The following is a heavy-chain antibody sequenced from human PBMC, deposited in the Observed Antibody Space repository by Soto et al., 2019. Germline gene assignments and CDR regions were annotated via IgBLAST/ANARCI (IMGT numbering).Heavy chain of an antibody. D-gene: IGHD3-9*01. J-gene: IGHJ5*02. CDR2: ISAYNGNT. V-gene: IGHV1-18*01. Sequence: GASVKVSCKASGYTFTSYGISWVRQAPGQGLEWMGWISAYNGNTNYAQKLQGRVTMTTDTSTSTAYMELRSLRSDDTAVYYCARFYDILTGYENWFDPWGQGTLVTVSS. CDR1: GYTFTSYG. CDR3: ARFYDILTGYENWFDP.